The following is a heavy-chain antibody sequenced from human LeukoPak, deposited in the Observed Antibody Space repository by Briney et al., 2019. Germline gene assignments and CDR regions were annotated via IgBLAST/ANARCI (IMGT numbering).Heavy chain of an antibody. Sequence: PSETLSLTCTVSGGSISSGGYYWSWLRQHPGKGLEWIGYIYYSGSTYYNPSLKSRVTISVDTSKNQFSLKLSSVTAADTAVYYCASFDDSPSAYYFDYWGQGTLVTVSS. CDR2: IYYSGST. D-gene: IGHD3-9*01. J-gene: IGHJ4*02. CDR1: GGSISSGGYY. V-gene: IGHV4-31*03. CDR3: ASFDDSPSAYYFDY.